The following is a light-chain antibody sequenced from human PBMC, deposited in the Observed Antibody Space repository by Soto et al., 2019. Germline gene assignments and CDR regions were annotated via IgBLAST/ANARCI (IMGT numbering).Light chain of an antibody. J-gene: IGKJ1*01. V-gene: IGKV1-39*01. CDR2: AAS. CDR3: QQSYSTPPWT. CDR1: QSISSY. Sequence: DIQMTQSPSSLSASVGDRVTITCRASQSISSYLNWYQQKPGKAPKLLIYAASSLQSGVPSRFSGSGSGTDFTLTSSSPQPEDFATYYCQQSYSTPPWTFGQGTKVEIK.